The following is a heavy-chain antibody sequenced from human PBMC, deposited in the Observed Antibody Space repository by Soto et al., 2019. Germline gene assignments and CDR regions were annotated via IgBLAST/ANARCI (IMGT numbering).Heavy chain of an antibody. CDR2: ISSSSSTI. J-gene: IGHJ4*02. D-gene: IGHD6-19*01. CDR1: GFTFSSYS. V-gene: IGHV3-48*01. Sequence: EVQLVESGGGLVQPGGSLRLSCAASGFTFSSYSMNWVRQAPGKGLEWVSYISSSSSTIYYADSVKGRFTISRDNAKNSPYQQMNSLRAEDTAVYYCARAYKQWLVSVYWGQGTLVTVSS. CDR3: ARAYKQWLVSVY.